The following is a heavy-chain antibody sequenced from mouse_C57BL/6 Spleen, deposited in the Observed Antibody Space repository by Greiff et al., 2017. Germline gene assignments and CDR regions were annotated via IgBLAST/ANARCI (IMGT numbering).Heavy chain of an antibody. CDR1: GYTFTDYE. CDR3: TRSWYFDY. V-gene: IGHV1-15*01. J-gene: IGHJ2*01. Sequence: VKLVESGAELVRPGASVTLSCKASGYTFTDYEMHWVKQTPVHGLEWIGAIDPETGGTAYSQKFKGKAILTADKSSSTAYMELRSLTSEDSAVYYCTRSWYFDYWGQGTTLTVSS. CDR2: IDPETGGT.